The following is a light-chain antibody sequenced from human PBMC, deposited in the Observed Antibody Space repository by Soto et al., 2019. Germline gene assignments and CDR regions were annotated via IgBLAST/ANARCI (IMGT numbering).Light chain of an antibody. CDR3: QQYNHWPRMLS. CDR1: QSLSSN. CDR2: ATS. Sequence: EIVLTQSPATLYVSPGETATLSCRASQSLSSNVAWYQQRPRQAPRLLIYATSSRASDVPARFSGTGSGTELTLTIASLQSEDFAIYYCQQYNHWPRMLSFGGGTKVELK. J-gene: IGKJ4*01. V-gene: IGKV3-15*01.